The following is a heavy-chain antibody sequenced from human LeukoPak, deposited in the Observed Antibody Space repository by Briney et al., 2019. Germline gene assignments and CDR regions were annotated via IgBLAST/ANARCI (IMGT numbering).Heavy chain of an antibody. V-gene: IGHV3-23*01. CDR2: ISGSGGTA. Sequence: HPGGSLRLSCAASGFTFSIYAMSWVRQAPGKGLEWVSAISGSGGTAYYADSVKGRFTISRDNAKNSLYLQMNSLRAEDTAVYYCAREAWDFWSGYYSDAFDIWGQGTMVTVSS. D-gene: IGHD3-3*01. CDR1: GFTFSIYA. CDR3: AREAWDFWSGYYSDAFDI. J-gene: IGHJ3*02.